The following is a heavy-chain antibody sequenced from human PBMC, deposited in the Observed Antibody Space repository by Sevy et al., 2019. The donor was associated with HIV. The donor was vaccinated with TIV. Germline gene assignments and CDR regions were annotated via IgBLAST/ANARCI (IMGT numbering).Heavy chain of an antibody. D-gene: IGHD1-26*01. J-gene: IGHJ1*01. Sequence: GGSLRLSCTVSGFIFSNFAMHWVRQSPGKGLEWGAVTSYDGSHKYYADSVKGRFTVSRDNSRNILSLEMSSLTRDDTAVYYCARGENDDEFFHYWGQGTLVTVSS. V-gene: IGHV3-30*04. CDR1: GFIFSNFA. CDR3: ARGENDDEFFHY. CDR2: TSYDGSHK.